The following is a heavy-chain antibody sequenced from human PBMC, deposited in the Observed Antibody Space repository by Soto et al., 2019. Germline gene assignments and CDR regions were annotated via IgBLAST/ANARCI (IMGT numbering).Heavy chain of an antibody. J-gene: IGHJ6*03. CDR1: GFTFSSYA. D-gene: IGHD1-1*01. CDR2: MSSNGSRT. Sequence: GGSLRLSCAASGFTFSSYAMHWVRQAPGKGLEYVSAMSSNGSRTYYTNSVKGRSTISRDNSKNTLYLQMGSLRAEDMAVYYCARVTSPTGTNYYYYMDVWGKGTTVTVSS. CDR3: ARVTSPTGTNYYYYMDV. V-gene: IGHV3-64*01.